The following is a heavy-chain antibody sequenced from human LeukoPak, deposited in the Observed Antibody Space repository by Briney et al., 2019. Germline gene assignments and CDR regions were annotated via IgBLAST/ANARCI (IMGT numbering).Heavy chain of an antibody. V-gene: IGHV3-23*01. CDR1: GFTVSSYW. J-gene: IGHJ5*02. Sequence: PGGSLRLSCAASGFTVSSYWMHWVRQAPGKGLEWVSAISGSGGSTYYADSVKGRFTISRDNSKNTLYLQMNSLRAEDTAVYYCARDSSSSWLFDPWGQGTLVTVSS. CDR3: ARDSSSSWLFDP. CDR2: ISGSGGST. D-gene: IGHD6-13*01.